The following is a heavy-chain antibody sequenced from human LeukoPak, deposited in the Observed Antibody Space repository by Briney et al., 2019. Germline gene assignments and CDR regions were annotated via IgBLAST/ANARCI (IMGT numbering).Heavy chain of an antibody. D-gene: IGHD6-6*01. J-gene: IGHJ4*02. CDR2: ISYDGSNK. CDR1: GFTFSSCA. CDR3: ARVTGSSSDY. Sequence: GGSLRLSCAASGFTFSSCAMHWVRQAPGKGLEWVAVISYDGSNKYYADSVKGRFTISRDNSKNTLYLQMNSLRAEDTAVYYCARVTGSSSDYWGQGTLVTVSS. V-gene: IGHV3-30*04.